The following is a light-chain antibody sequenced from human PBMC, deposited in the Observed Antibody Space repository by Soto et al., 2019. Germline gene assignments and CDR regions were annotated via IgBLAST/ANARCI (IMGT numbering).Light chain of an antibody. CDR3: QQYYRRET. CDR2: KTS. Sequence: DIQMTQSPSNVSASVGDRVTITCRASQPINAWLAWHQQKPGKAPKVLIYKTSDLEKGVPSRFSGSGSGTEFTLTISSLQPDDFATYYCQQYYRRETFGQGTKVDIK. CDR1: QPINAW. V-gene: IGKV1-5*03. J-gene: IGKJ1*01.